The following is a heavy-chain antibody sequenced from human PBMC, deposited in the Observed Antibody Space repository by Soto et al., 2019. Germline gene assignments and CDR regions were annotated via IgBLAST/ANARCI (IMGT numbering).Heavy chain of an antibody. Sequence: SETLSLTCTVSGGSVSSGSYYWSWIRQPPGKGLEWIGYIYYSGSTNYNPSLKSRVTISVDTSKNQFSLKLSSVTAADTAVYYCARATSMGRTYYDILTGYYKWFDPWGQGTLVTVSS. CDR2: IYYSGST. CDR3: ARATSMGRTYYDILTGYYKWFDP. D-gene: IGHD3-9*01. J-gene: IGHJ5*02. V-gene: IGHV4-61*01. CDR1: GGSVSSGSYY.